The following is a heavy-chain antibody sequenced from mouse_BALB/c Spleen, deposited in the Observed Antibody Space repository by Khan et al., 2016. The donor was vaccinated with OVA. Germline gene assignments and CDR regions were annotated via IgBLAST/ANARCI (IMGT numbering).Heavy chain of an antibody. CDR2: IWTGGST. CDR1: GFSLTNYG. J-gene: IGHJ1*01. CDR3: ARYYGNYGWYFDV. V-gene: IGHV2-9*02. Sequence: VELVESGPGLVAPSQSLSITCTVSGFSLTNYGVHWVRQPPGKGLEWLGVIWTGGSTNYNSALTSRLSIRKDNSKSQVFLKMNSLQTEDTAMYYCARYYGNYGWYFDVGGAGTTVTVSS. D-gene: IGHD2-1*01.